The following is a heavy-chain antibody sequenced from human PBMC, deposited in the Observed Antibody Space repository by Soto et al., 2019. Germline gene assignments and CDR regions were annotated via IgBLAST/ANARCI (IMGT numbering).Heavy chain of an antibody. D-gene: IGHD3-10*01. V-gene: IGHV3-30*18. CDR1: GFTFSSYV. J-gene: IGHJ6*02. Sequence: QVQLVESGGGVVQPGTSLRLSCVASGFTFSSYVMHWVRQAPAKGLEWVAVISYDGSNKYYADSVKGRFTISRDNSKNTLYSQMHSLRAEDTAVYCCANDLDGSGSYYALWNGMDVWGQGTTVTVSS. CDR2: ISYDGSNK. CDR3: ANDLDGSGSYYALWNGMDV.